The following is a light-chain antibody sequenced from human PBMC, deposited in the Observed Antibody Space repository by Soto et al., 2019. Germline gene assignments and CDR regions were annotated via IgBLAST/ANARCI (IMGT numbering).Light chain of an antibody. CDR1: QSVSSY. CDR3: QHRSNWPPVFT. Sequence: EIVLKQSPATLSLSPGERATLSCRASQSVSSYLAWYQQKPGQAPRLLIYDASSRATGIPARFSGSGSGTDFPRTISSLAPEDFAVYYCQHRSNWPPVFTYSPGTKVDIK. J-gene: IGKJ3*01. V-gene: IGKV3-11*01. CDR2: DAS.